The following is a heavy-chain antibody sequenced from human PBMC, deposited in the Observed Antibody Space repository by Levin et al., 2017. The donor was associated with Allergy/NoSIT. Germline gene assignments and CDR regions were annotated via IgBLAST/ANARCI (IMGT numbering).Heavy chain of an antibody. J-gene: IGHJ6*02. Sequence: SVKVSCKASGGTFSSYAISWVRQAPGQGLEWMGGIIPIFGTANYAQKFQGRVTITADESTSTAYMELSSLRSEDTAVYYCARERRRYCSSTSCPMGDYGMDVWGQGTTVTVSS. V-gene: IGHV1-69*13. CDR3: ARERRRYCSSTSCPMGDYGMDV. D-gene: IGHD2-2*01. CDR1: GGTFSSYA. CDR2: IIPIFGTA.